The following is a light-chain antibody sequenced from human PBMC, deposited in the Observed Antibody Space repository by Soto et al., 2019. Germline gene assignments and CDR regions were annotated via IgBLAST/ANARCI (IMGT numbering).Light chain of an antibody. J-gene: IGKJ1*01. Sequence: EIVMTQSPATLSVSPGERATLSCRASQSVNSNLSWYQQKPAHAPRLLLYCASTRATGITARLSGSGSGTEFALTISSLQSEDFAIYYCRHDNNCPPWTFGQGTKVEIK. V-gene: IGKV3-15*01. CDR1: QSVNSN. CDR3: RHDNNCPPWT. CDR2: CAS.